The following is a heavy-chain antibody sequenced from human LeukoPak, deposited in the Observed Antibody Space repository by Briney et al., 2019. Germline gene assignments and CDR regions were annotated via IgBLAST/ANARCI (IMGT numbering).Heavy chain of an antibody. CDR3: AKGSFAYSYGYRIPLDYYYYMDV. CDR1: GFTFSSYG. D-gene: IGHD5-18*01. CDR2: IRYDGSNK. V-gene: IGHV3-30*02. J-gene: IGHJ6*03. Sequence: GGSLRLXCAASGFTFSSYGMHWVRQAPGKGLEWVAFIRYDGSNKYYADSVKGRFTISRDNSKNTLYLQMNSLRAEDTAVYYCAKGSFAYSYGYRIPLDYYYYMDVWGKGTTVTVSS.